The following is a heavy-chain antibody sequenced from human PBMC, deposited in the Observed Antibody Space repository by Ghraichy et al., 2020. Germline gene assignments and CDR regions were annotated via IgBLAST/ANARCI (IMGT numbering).Heavy chain of an antibody. CDR1: GGSVSSGDYY. CDR3: ARWSFCSSTSCPALSRFDP. Sequence: SETLSLTCTVSGGSVSSGDYYWTWIRQPPGKRLEWIGYIYYTGSTSYNPSLKSRVTISLHTFTNQFSLKLSSVSAADTAVYYCARWSFCSSTSCPALSRFDPWGQGTLVTVSS. D-gene: IGHD2-2*01. V-gene: IGHV4-61*08. CDR2: IYYTGST. J-gene: IGHJ5*02.